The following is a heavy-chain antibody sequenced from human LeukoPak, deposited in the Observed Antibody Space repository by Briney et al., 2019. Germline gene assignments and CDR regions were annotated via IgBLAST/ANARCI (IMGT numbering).Heavy chain of an antibody. CDR2: IRYDGSNK. V-gene: IGHV3-30*02. Sequence: SGGSLRLTCAASGFTFSSYGMHWVRQAPGKGLEWVAFIRYDGSNKYYADSVKGRFTISRDNSKNTLYLQMNSLRAEDTAVYYCAKELRYFDWFRVQVDAFDIWGQGTMVTVSS. CDR3: AKELRYFDWFRVQVDAFDI. D-gene: IGHD3-9*01. CDR1: GFTFSSYG. J-gene: IGHJ3*02.